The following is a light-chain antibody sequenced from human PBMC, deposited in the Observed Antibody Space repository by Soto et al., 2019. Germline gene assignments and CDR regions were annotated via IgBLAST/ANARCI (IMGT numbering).Light chain of an antibody. J-gene: IGKJ4*01. CDR1: QSLLHSTGYMY. CDR2: LGS. V-gene: IGKV2-28*01. CDR3: MQALQTPLT. Sequence: DIVMTQSPLSLPVTPGEPASISCRSSQSLLHSTGYMYLDWYLQKPGQSPQLLIYLGSDRASGVPDRFSGSGSGTDFTLKISRVEAEDVGVYYCMQALQTPLTFGGGTKVEIK.